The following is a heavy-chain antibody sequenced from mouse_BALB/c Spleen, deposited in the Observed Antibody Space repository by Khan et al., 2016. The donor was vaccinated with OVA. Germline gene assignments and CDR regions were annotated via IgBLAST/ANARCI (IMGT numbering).Heavy chain of an antibody. CDR3: AKPYYNGSTYGPLGA. V-gene: IGHV1-63*02. J-gene: IGHJ4*01. Sequence: QVQLQQSGPELVRPGTSVKMSCKAVGYTFTNYWIGWIKQRPGHGLEWIGDIHPGSGNTNYNEKFKGKATLTADTSSSTSYMEFSSLTSDDSAIYYCAKPYYNGSTYGPLGAWGQGTLITVSS. D-gene: IGHD1-1*01. CDR1: GYTFTNYW. CDR2: IHPGSGNT.